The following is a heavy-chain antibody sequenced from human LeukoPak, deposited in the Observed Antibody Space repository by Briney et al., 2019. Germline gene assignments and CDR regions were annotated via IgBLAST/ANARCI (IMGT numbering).Heavy chain of an antibody. CDR1: GFTFSSYS. D-gene: IGHD3-10*01. CDR3: AREGSSGEFF. J-gene: IGHJ3*01. Sequence: PGGSLRLSCAASGFTFSSYSMNWVRQAPGKGLEWVSYISSSSSTIYYADSVKGRFTISRDNAKNSLYLQMNSLRAEDTAVYYCAREGSSGEFFWGQGTMVTVSS. V-gene: IGHV3-48*01. CDR2: ISSSSSTI.